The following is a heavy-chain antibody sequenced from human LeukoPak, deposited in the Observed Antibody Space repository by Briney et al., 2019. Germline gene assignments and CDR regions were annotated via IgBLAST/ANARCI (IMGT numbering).Heavy chain of an antibody. CDR2: INPSGSRT. D-gene: IGHD3-3*01. V-gene: IGHV1-46*01. J-gene: IGHJ3*02. Sequence: ASVKVSCKASGYTFINYLMHWVRQAPGQGLEWMGVINPSGSRTTYAQKFQGRVTISVDTSKNQFSLKLGSVTAADTAVYYCARHVLSFGSGTPSPHGGAFDIWGQGTMVTVSS. CDR3: ARHVLSFGSGTPSPHGGAFDI. CDR1: GYTFINYL.